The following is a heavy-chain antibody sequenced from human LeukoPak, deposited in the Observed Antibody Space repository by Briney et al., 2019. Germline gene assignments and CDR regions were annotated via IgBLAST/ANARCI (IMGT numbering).Heavy chain of an antibody. CDR2: ISGSGGST. J-gene: IGHJ4*02. CDR3: AKVGVYSSSSLIDY. CDR1: GFTFSSYA. Sequence: PGGSLRLSCAASGFTFSSYAMSWVRQAPGKGLEWVSAISGSGGSTYYADSVKGRFTISRDNSENTLYLQMNSLRAEDTAVYYCAKVGVYSSSSLIDYWGQGTLVTVSS. D-gene: IGHD6-6*01. V-gene: IGHV3-23*01.